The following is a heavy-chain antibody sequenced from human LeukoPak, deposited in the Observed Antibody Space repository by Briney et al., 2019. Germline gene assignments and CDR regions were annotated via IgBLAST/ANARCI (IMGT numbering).Heavy chain of an antibody. D-gene: IGHD6-13*01. CDR1: GGSISSSSYN. Sequence: ASETLSLTCTVSGGSISSSSYNWAWIRQPPGKGLEWIGNIDNIGSTYYNPSLQSRVTISVDKSKDQLSLKLNSVTATDTAIYYCARPPGIAAAWFDPWGQGTLVTVSS. V-gene: IGHV4-39*01. CDR2: IDNIGST. J-gene: IGHJ5*02. CDR3: ARPPGIAAAWFDP.